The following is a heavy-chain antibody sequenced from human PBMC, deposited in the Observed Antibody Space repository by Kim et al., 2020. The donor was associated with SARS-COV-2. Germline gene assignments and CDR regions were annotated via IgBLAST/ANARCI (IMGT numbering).Heavy chain of an antibody. V-gene: IGHV3-33*01. CDR2: KK. J-gene: IGHJ4*02. D-gene: IGHD5-18*01. Sequence: KKNYADSVKGRFTISRDNSKNTLYLQVNSLRVDDTAVYYCARDTAVIPFDYWGQGVLVTVSS. CDR3: ARDTAVIPFDY.